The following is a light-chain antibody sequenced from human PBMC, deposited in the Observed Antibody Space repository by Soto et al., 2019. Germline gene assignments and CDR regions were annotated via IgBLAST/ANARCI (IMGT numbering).Light chain of an antibody. CDR3: SSYAGNNIFV. J-gene: IGLJ1*01. V-gene: IGLV2-8*01. Sequence: QSALTQPPSASGSPGQSVTISCTGTSSDVGGYNYVSWFQHHPGKAPRLIISEVNKRPSGVSDRFSGSKSGNTASLTISSLQAEDEANYYCSSYAGNNIFVFGTGTKLTVL. CDR1: SSDVGGYNY. CDR2: EVN.